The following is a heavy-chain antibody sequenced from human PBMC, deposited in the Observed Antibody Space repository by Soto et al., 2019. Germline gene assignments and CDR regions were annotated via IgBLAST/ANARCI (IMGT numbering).Heavy chain of an antibody. Sequence: ASVKVSCKASGYTFTGYYMHWVRQAPGQGLEWMGWINPNSGGTNYAQKFQGRVTMTRDTSISTAYMELSRLRSDDTAVYYCAREDAAMVGPEHHYGMDVWGQGTTVTVSS. D-gene: IGHD5-18*01. CDR2: INPNSGGT. J-gene: IGHJ6*02. V-gene: IGHV1-2*02. CDR1: GYTFTGYY. CDR3: AREDAAMVGPEHHYGMDV.